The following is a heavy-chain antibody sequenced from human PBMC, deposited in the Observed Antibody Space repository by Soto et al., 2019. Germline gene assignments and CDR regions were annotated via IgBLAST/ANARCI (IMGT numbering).Heavy chain of an antibody. D-gene: IGHD3-16*01. CDR3: ARISAYHFDY. V-gene: IGHV4-4*02. CDR2: IYHSGVT. CDR1: GSSIISNTW. Sequence: PXGTLRLTCAVSGSSIISNTWWRWVRQPPGKGLEWIGEIYHSGVTNYNPALKSRVTISVDKSKNQFSLKLSSLTAADTAVYYCARISAYHFDYWGQGTLVAAPQ. J-gene: IGHJ4*02.